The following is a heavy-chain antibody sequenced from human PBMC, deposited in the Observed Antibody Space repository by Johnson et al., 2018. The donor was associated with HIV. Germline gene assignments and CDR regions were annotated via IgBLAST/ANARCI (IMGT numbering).Heavy chain of an antibody. CDR1: GFTFTSYW. J-gene: IGHJ3*02. Sequence: VQLVESGGGLVQPGGSLRLSCAASGFTFTSYWMTWVRQAPGKGLEWVANIKQDGSEKYYADSVKGRFTISRDNSKKTLFLQMNNLRAEDTAVYFCAKETRDSRSAFDIWGQGTMVTVSS. V-gene: IGHV3-7*01. CDR3: AKETRDSRSAFDI. CDR2: IKQDGSEK. D-gene: IGHD3-22*01.